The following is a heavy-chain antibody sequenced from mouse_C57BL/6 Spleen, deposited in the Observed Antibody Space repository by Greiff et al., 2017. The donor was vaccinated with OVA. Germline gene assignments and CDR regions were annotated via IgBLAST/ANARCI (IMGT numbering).Heavy chain of an antibody. CDR1: GYTFTSYW. CDR2: IHPSDSDT. D-gene: IGHD2-3*01. J-gene: IGHJ3*01. V-gene: IGHV1-74*01. CDR3: AIGVHGYSWFAY. Sequence: QVQLKQPGAELVKPGASVKVSCKASGYTFTSYWMHWVKQRPGQGLEWIGRIHPSDSDTNYNQKFKGKATLTVDKSSSTAYMQLSSLTSEDSAVYYCAIGVHGYSWFAYWGQGTLVTVSA.